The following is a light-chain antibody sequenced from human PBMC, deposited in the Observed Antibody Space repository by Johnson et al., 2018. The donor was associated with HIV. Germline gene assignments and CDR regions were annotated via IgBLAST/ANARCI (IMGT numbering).Light chain of an antibody. CDR2: ENN. J-gene: IGLJ1*01. CDR1: SSKIGNNY. CDR3: GTCDSSLNSYV. Sequence: QSVLTQPPSVSAAPGQKVTISCSGSSSKIGNNYVSWYQQLPGTAPKLLIYENNRRPSGTPDRFSGSKSGTSATLGITGLQTGDEADYYCGTCDSSLNSYVFGTGTKVTVL. V-gene: IGLV1-51*02.